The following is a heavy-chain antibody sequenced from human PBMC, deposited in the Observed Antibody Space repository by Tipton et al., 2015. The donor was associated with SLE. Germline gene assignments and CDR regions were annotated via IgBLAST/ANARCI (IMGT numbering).Heavy chain of an antibody. V-gene: IGHV4-31*03. CDR2: IYHSGNT. J-gene: IGHJ2*01. CDR3: AKSYNPRWYFDL. D-gene: IGHD1-1*01. Sequence: TLSLTCTVSGGSISSGGHYWSWIRQHPGKGLEWIGYIYHSGNTYYNPSLKSRLTISVDTSKNQFSLKLGPVTAADTAVYYCAKSYNPRWYFDLWGRGTLVTVSS. CDR1: GGSISSGGHY.